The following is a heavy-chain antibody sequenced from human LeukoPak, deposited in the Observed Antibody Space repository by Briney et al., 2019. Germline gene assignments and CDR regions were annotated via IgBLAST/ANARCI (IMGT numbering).Heavy chain of an antibody. CDR2: ISGAGRET. V-gene: IGHV3-23*01. D-gene: IGHD6-19*01. Sequence: GGSLRLSCEASGFTFGGSAMSWVRQAPGKGLEWISDISGAGRETYYADSVKGRFTISRDDSKNTLYLQLNSLGAEDTAVYFCAKIDSPRVGWRAPFDYWGQGTLVTVSS. J-gene: IGHJ4*02. CDR1: GFTFGGSA. CDR3: AKIDSPRVGWRAPFDY.